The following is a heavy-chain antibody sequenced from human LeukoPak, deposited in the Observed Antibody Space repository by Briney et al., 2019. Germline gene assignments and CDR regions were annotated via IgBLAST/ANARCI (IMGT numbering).Heavy chain of an antibody. CDR2: IYYSGST. D-gene: IGHD4-17*01. CDR1: GGSISSYY. CDR3: ARTTDYGDYCDAFDI. Sequence: SETLSLTCTVSGGSISSYYWSWIRQPPGKGLEWIGYIYYSGSTNYNPSPKSRVTISVDTSKNQFSLKLSSVPAADTAVYYCARTTDYGDYCDAFDIWGQGTMVTVSS. V-gene: IGHV4-59*01. J-gene: IGHJ3*02.